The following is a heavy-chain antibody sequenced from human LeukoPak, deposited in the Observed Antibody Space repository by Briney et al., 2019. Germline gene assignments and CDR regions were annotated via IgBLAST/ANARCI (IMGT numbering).Heavy chain of an antibody. CDR3: ATRGAGSGAHFDY. D-gene: IGHD2-15*01. CDR1: GFTFSSYA. CDR2: ISGGGGST. J-gene: IGHJ4*02. Sequence: GGSLRLSCAASGFTFSSYAMSWVRQAPGKGLEWVSAISGGGGSTYYADSVKGRFTISRDNSKSTLYLQMNSLRAEDTAVYYCATRGAGSGAHFDYWGQGILVTVSS. V-gene: IGHV3-23*01.